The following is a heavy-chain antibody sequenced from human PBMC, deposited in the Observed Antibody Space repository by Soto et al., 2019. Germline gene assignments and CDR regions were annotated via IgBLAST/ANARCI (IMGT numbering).Heavy chain of an antibody. V-gene: IGHV1-18*01. CDR3: ARGVAYCGGDCYVEDY. Sequence: ASVKVSCKASGYTFTSYGISWVRQAPGQGLEWKGWISAYNGNTNYAQKLQGRVTMTTDTSTSTAYMELRSLRSDDTAVYYCARGVAYCGGDCYVEDYLGQGTLVTVSS. J-gene: IGHJ4*02. CDR1: GYTFTSYG. D-gene: IGHD2-21*02. CDR2: ISAYNGNT.